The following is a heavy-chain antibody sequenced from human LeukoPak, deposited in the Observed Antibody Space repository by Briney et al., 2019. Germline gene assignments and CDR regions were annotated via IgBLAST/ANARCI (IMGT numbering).Heavy chain of an antibody. Sequence: PSETLSLTCTVSGGSISSGGYYWSWIRQPPGKGLEWIGYIYHSGSTYYNPSLKSRVTISVDRSKNQFSLKLSSVTAADTAVYYCARGVFGWRSYSGVGRYYYYMDVWGKGTTVTVSS. V-gene: IGHV4-30-2*01. CDR3: ARGVFGWRSYSGVGRYYYYMDV. CDR2: IYHSGST. D-gene: IGHD1-26*01. CDR1: GGSISSGGYY. J-gene: IGHJ6*03.